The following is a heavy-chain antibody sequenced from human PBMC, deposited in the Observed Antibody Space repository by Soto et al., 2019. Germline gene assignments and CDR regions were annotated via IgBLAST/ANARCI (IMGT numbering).Heavy chain of an antibody. CDR2: IGTAGDT. J-gene: IGHJ4*02. V-gene: IGHV3-13*01. Sequence: PGGSLRLSCAASGFTFSSYDMHWVRQATGKGLEWVSAIGTAGDTYYPGSVKGRFTISRENAKNSLYLQMNSLRAEDTAVYYCARGPRGSLVRGAIPLPSDYWGQGTLVTVSS. CDR1: GFTFSSYD. CDR3: ARGPRGSLVRGAIPLPSDY. D-gene: IGHD3-10*01.